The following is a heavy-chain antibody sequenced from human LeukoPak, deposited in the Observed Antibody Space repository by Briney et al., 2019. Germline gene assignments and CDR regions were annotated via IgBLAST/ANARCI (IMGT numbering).Heavy chain of an antibody. CDR1: GYTITSYG. D-gene: IGHD2-15*01. V-gene: IGHV1-18*01. CDR2: ISGYNGNT. J-gene: IGHJ6*03. CDR3: ARGRYCSGESCHNIYYYYMDV. Sequence: ASVKVSCKASGYTITSYGISWVRQAPGQGLEWMGWISGYNGNTNYAQNLQGRVTMTTDTSTSTAYMELRSLRSDDTAVYYCARGRYCSGESCHNIYYYYMDVWAKGPRSPSP.